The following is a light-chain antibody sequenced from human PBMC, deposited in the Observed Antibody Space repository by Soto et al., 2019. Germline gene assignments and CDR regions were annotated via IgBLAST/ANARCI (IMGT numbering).Light chain of an antibody. CDR3: QQYHNWPLT. CDR2: DAS. J-gene: IGKJ4*01. Sequence: EIVLTQSPATLCLSPGEGATLSCRASQSVSSYLAWYQQKPGQAPRLLIYDASNRATGIPARFSGSGSGAEFTLTISSLQSEDFAVYYCQQYHNWPLTFGGGTKVDIK. V-gene: IGKV3-11*01. CDR1: QSVSSY.